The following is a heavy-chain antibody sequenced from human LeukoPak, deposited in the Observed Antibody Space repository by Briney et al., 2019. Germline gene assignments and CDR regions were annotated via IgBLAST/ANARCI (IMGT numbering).Heavy chain of an antibody. J-gene: IGHJ4*02. CDR3: ARDDCTNGVCCFDY. CDR2: IKQDGSEK. V-gene: IGHV3-7*01. CDR1: GFSFSNYW. D-gene: IGHD2-8*01. Sequence: GSLRLSCAASGFSFSNYWMSWVRQAPGKGLEWVANIKQDGSEKYYVDSVKGRFTISRDNAKNSLYLQMDSLRAEDTAVYYCARDDCTNGVCCFDYWGQGTLVTVSS.